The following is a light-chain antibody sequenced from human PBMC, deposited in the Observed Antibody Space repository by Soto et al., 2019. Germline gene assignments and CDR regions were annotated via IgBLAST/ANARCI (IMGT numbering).Light chain of an antibody. V-gene: IGLV2-14*01. CDR1: SNDVGGYNY. CDR3: TSYTSTIPYV. Sequence: SALTQPASVSGSPGQSITISCTGSSNDVGGYNYVSWYQQHPGQAPKLIIYEVSDRPSGVSPRFSGSKSGNTASLTISGLQVEDEADYFCTSYTSTIPYVFGSGTKLTVL. J-gene: IGLJ1*01. CDR2: EVS.